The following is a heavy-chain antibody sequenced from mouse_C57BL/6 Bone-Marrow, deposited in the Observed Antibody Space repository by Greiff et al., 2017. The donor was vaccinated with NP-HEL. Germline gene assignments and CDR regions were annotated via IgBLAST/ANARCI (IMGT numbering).Heavy chain of an antibody. CDR3: ARSGASNHYYAMDY. D-gene: IGHD2-5*01. J-gene: IGHJ4*01. CDR2: IHPNSGST. Sequence: VQLQQPGAELVKPGASVKLSCKASGYTFTSYWMHWVKQRPGQGLEWIGMIHPNSGSTNYNEKFKSKATLTVDKSSSTAYMQLSSLTSEDSAVYYCARSGASNHYYAMDYWGQGTSVTVSS. CDR1: GYTFTSYW. V-gene: IGHV1-64*01.